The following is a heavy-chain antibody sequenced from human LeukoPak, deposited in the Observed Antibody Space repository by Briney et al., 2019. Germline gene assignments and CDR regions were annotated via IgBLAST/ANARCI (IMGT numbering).Heavy chain of an antibody. CDR1: GGSISSYY. CDR2: IYYSGST. D-gene: IGHD5-18*01. Sequence: SETLSLTCTVSGGSISSYYWSWTRQPPGKGLEWIGYIYYSGSTNYNPSLKSRVTISVDTSKNQFSLKLSSVTAADTAVYYCARHGGYSYGFDYWGQGTLVTVSS. J-gene: IGHJ4*02. V-gene: IGHV4-59*08. CDR3: ARHGGYSYGFDY.